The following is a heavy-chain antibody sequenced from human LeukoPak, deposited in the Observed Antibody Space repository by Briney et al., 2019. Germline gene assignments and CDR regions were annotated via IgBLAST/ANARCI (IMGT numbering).Heavy chain of an antibody. CDR3: ARDHLTGLRLFDY. V-gene: IGHV3-23*01. CDR2: ISGSGGST. CDR1: GFTFSSYA. Sequence: GGSLRLSCAASGFTFSSYAMSWVRQAPGKGLKWVSAISGSGGSTYYADSVKGRFTISRDNSKNTLYLQMNSLRAEDTAVYYCARDHLTGLRLFDYWGQGTLVTVSS. D-gene: IGHD3-9*01. J-gene: IGHJ4*02.